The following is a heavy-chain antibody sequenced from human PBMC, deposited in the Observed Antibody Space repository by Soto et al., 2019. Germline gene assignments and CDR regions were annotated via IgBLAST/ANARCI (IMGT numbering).Heavy chain of an antibody. J-gene: IGHJ4*02. CDR3: ASLPIDYDILTGYLFDY. V-gene: IGHV4-31*03. Sequence: PSETLSLTCTVSGGSISSGGYYWSWIRQHPGKGLEWIGYIYYSGSTYYNPSLKSRVTISVDTSKNRFSLKLSSVTAADTAVYYCASLPIDYDILTGYLFDYWGQGTLVTVSS. CDR1: GGSISSGGYY. D-gene: IGHD3-9*01. CDR2: IYYSGST.